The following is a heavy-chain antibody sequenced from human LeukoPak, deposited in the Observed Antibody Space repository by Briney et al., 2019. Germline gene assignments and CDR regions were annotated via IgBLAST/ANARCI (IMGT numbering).Heavy chain of an antibody. CDR2: MNPKSGNT. J-gene: IGHJ5*02. Sequence: ASVKVSCKVSGYTLTELSMHWVRQAPGKGLEWMGWMNPKSGNTGYAQKFQGRVTMTRNTSISTAYMELSSLRSEDTAVYYCARMSYYSATNWFDPWGQGTLVTVSS. V-gene: IGHV1-8*01. CDR3: ARMSYYSATNWFDP. D-gene: IGHD3-10*01. CDR1: GYTLTELS.